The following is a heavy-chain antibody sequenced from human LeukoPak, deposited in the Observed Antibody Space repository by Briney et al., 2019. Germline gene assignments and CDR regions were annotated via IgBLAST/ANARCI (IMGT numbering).Heavy chain of an antibody. Sequence: APVKVSCKASGYTFISYDISWVRQAPGQGLEWMGWISAYNGNSNYAQKLQGRVTLTTDTSTRTAYMELRSLRSDDTAVYYCAREPPNYYDSTGPHLDYWGQGTLVTVSS. J-gene: IGHJ4*02. CDR1: GYTFISYD. CDR3: AREPPNYYDSTGPHLDY. V-gene: IGHV1-18*01. D-gene: IGHD3-22*01. CDR2: ISAYNGNS.